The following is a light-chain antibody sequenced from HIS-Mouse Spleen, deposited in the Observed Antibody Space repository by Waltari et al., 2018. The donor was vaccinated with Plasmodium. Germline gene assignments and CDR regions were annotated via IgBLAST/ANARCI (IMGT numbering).Light chain of an antibody. V-gene: IGLV3-10*01. CDR3: YSTDSSGNHRV. J-gene: IGLJ3*02. Sequence: SYELTQPPSVSVSPGQTARITCSGDALPKKYADWYQQKSGQAPVLVIYEDSKRPPGIPERFSCSSSGTMATLTISGAQVEDEADYYCYSTDSSGNHRVFGGGTKLTVL. CDR1: ALPKKY. CDR2: EDS.